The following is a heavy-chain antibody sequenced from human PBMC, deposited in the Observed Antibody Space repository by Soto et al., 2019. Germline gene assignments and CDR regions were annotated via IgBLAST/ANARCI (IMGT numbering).Heavy chain of an antibody. J-gene: IGHJ4*02. CDR1: GYSISSDDY. Sequence: PSETLSLTCTVSGYSISSDDYWGWIRQPPGKGVEWSASIYHRISTFYNPSLRSRVTISIDTSKNQFYLRLTAVTAADTAMYYWARKACYALGRIIVFDSWGQGTLVTVSS. V-gene: IGHV4-38-2*02. D-gene: IGHD3-10*01. CDR2: IYHRIST. CDR3: ARKACYALGRIIVFDS.